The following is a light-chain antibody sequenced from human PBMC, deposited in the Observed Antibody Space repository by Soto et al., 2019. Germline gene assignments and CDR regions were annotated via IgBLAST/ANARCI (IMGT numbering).Light chain of an antibody. V-gene: IGKV1-12*01. Sequence: DIQMTQSISSVSASVGDRVTMTCRASQGISSWLVWYQQKPGKAPKLLIYAASSVQSGVPSRFSGSGSGTDFSLTISSLQPEDFATYYCQQANSFPLTFGGGTKVDIK. CDR1: QGISSW. CDR3: QQANSFPLT. J-gene: IGKJ4*01. CDR2: AAS.